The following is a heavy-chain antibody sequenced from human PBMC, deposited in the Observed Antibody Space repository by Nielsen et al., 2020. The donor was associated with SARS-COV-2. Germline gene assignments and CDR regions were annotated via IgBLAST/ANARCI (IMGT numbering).Heavy chain of an antibody. CDR2: IYYSGST. J-gene: IGHJ6*02. V-gene: IGHV4-39*02. CDR1: GGSISSSSYY. D-gene: IGHD1-26*01. CDR3: ARDASGSYLHYGMDV. Sequence: SETLSLTCTVSGGSISSSSYYWGWIRQPPGKGLEWIGSIYYSGSTYYNPSLKSRVTISVDTSKNQFSLKLSSVTAADTAVYYCARDASGSYLHYGMDVWGQGTTVTVSS.